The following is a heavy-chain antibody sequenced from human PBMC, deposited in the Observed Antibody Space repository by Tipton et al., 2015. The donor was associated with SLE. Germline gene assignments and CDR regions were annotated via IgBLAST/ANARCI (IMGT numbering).Heavy chain of an antibody. CDR2: IHYSGSSNY. J-gene: IGHJ4*02. CDR3: ARDYYDSRGYTLFDY. D-gene: IGHD3-22*01. V-gene: IGHV4-59*08. Sequence: TLSLTCTVSGGSMRSYYWSWIRQPPGKGLEWIGYIHYSGSSNYNYNPSLKSRVTISVDTSKSQFSLTVRSVTASDTAVYYCARDYYDSRGYTLFDYWGQGALVTVSS. CDR1: GGSMRSYY.